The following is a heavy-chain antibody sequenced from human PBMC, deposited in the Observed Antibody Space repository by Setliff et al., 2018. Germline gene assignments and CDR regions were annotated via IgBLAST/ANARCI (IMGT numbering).Heavy chain of an antibody. Sequence: PSETLSLTCTVSGDSISSGSYYWTWIRQPAGKGLEWIGHFHTGGSTNYNRSLRSRVTISVDTSKNQFSLKLSSVTAADTAVYYCARRSGWPNWFDPWGQGTLVTVSS. CDR1: GDSISSGSYY. V-gene: IGHV4-61*09. D-gene: IGHD6-19*01. CDR2: FHTGGST. CDR3: ARRSGWPNWFDP. J-gene: IGHJ5*02.